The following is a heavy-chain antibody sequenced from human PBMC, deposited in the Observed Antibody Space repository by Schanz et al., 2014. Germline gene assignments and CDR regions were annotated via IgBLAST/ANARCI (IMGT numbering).Heavy chain of an antibody. CDR1: GFSFSGFG. V-gene: IGHV3-30*03. CDR2: ISYDGRNK. D-gene: IGHD1-26*01. J-gene: IGHJ4*02. CDR3: ARGGATRFDY. Sequence: QVQLVESGGGVVQPGRSLRLSCAGSGFSFSGFGMHWVRQAPGKGLEWVAVISYDGRNKYFADSVKGRFTISRDNAKNSLYLQMNSLRDEDTAVYYCARGGATRFDYWGQGTLVTVSS.